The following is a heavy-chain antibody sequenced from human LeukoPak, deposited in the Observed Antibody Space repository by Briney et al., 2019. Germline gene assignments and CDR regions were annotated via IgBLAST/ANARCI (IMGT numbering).Heavy chain of an antibody. Sequence: GGSLRLSCAASGNYWMHWVRQVPGKGLVWVSHISSDGSWTSYADSVKGRFTISKDNAKNTVYLQMNSLRAEDTAVYYCARFPDSVLRYDIDPWGQGTLVTVSS. CDR1: GNYW. J-gene: IGHJ5*02. CDR3: ARFPDSVLRYDIDP. D-gene: IGHD3-9*01. CDR2: ISSDGSWT. V-gene: IGHV3-74*01.